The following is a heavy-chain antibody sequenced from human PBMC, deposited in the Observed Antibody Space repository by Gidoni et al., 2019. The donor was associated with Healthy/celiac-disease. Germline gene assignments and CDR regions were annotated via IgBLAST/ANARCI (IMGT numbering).Heavy chain of an antibody. CDR2: IYYSGST. V-gene: IGHV4-59*01. J-gene: IGHJ6*02. CDR1: GGSISSYY. CDR3: ARYPGDSQQLWLPGDGYYYYGMDV. D-gene: IGHD5-18*01. Sequence: QVQLQESGPGLVKPSETLSLTCTVSGGSISSYYWSWTRQPPGKGLEWIGYIYYSGSTTYNPSLKSRVTISVDTSKNQFSLKLSSVTAADTAVYYCARYPGDSQQLWLPGDGYYYYGMDVWGQGTTVTVSS.